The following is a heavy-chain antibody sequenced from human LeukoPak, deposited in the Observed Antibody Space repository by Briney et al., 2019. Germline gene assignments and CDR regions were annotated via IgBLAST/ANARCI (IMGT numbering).Heavy chain of an antibody. Sequence: PGGSLRLSCAASGFTFSSYAMHWVRQAPGKGLEWVAVISHDGSNRYYADSVKGRFTISRDNSKNTLYLQMNSLRAEDTAVYYCARDWGRDKYSSSQGDYWGQGTLVTVSS. CDR1: GFTFSSYA. J-gene: IGHJ4*02. V-gene: IGHV3-30-3*01. CDR3: ARDWGRDKYSSSQGDY. CDR2: ISHDGSNR. D-gene: IGHD6-6*01.